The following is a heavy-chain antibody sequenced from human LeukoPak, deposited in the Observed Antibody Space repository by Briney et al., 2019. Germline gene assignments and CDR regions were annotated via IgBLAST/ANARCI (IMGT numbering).Heavy chain of an antibody. V-gene: IGHV4-39*01. CDR3: ARAPPGTWIQPRHFDY. Sequence: SETLSLTCTVSGGSISSSSYYWGWIRQPPGKGLEWIGSIYYSGSTYYSPSLKSRVTISVDTSKNQFSLKLSSVTAADTAVYYCARAPPGTWIQPRHFDYWGQGTLVTVSS. J-gene: IGHJ4*02. CDR1: GGSISSSSYY. CDR2: IYYSGST. D-gene: IGHD5-18*01.